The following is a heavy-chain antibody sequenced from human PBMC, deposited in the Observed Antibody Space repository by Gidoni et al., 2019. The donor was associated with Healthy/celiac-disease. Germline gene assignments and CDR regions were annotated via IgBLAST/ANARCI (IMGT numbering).Heavy chain of an antibody. Sequence: QVQLQQWGAGLLKPSETLSLTCAVYGGSFSGDYWSWIRQPPGKGLEWIGEINHSGSTNYNPSLKSRVTISVDTYKNQFSLKLSSVTAADTAVYYCARVRIVVVTARYYYYYGMDVWGQGTTVTVSS. CDR3: ARVRIVVVTARYYYYYGMDV. CDR2: INHSGST. CDR1: GGSFSGDY. D-gene: IGHD2-21*02. V-gene: IGHV4-34*01. J-gene: IGHJ6*02.